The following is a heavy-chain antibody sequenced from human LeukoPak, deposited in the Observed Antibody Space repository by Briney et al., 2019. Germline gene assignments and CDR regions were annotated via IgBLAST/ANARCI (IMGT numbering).Heavy chain of an antibody. D-gene: IGHD3-10*01. CDR1: GFIFNNYA. CDR3: AIPGDLDSGSYIHFDY. V-gene: IGHV3-23*01. CDR2: ISESGGRT. J-gene: IGHJ4*02. Sequence: PGGSLRLSCAAFGFIFNNYAMNWVRQAPGKGLEWVSGISESGGRTFYADSVRGRFTIARDNSKNTLYLQMSSLRAEDTAVYYCAIPGDLDSGSYIHFDYWGQGTLVTVSS.